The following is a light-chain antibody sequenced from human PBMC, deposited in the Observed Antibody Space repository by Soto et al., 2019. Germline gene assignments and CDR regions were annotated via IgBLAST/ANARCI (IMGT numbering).Light chain of an antibody. CDR3: QQYNNWWT. J-gene: IGKJ1*01. CDR1: QRGSKN. Sequence: EIGINQSSGTPSFSPGERATLSRRARQRGSKNLAWYQKKPGQAPRLLIYGASTRATGIPARFSGSGSGTEFTLTISSLQSEDFAVYYCQQYNNWWTFGQGTRVEIK. V-gene: IGKV3-15*01. CDR2: GAS.